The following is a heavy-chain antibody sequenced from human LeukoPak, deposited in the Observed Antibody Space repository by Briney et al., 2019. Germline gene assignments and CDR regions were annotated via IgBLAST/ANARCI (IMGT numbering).Heavy chain of an antibody. D-gene: IGHD4-11*01. CDR2: ISGSGGST. CDR3: AKDVSHSNYFDY. CDR1: GFTFSSYA. V-gene: IGHV3-23*01. Sequence: SGGSLRLSCAASGFTFSSYAMSWVRQAPGKWLEWVSAISGSGGSTYYADSVKGRFTVSRDNSKNTLYLQMNSLRAEDTAVYYCAKDVSHSNYFDYWGQGTLVTVSS. J-gene: IGHJ4*02.